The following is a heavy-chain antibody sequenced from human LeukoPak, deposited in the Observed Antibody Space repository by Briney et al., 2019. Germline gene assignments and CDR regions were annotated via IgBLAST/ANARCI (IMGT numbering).Heavy chain of an antibody. D-gene: IGHD1-20*01. CDR3: ARGPRITGASYYYYGMDV. CDR1: GGTFSSYA. Sequence: SVKVSRKASGGTFSSYAISWVRQAPGQGLEWMGGIIPIFGTANYAQKFPGRVRITADESTSTAYMELSSLRSEDTAVYYCARGPRITGASYYYYGMDVWGQGTTVTVSS. CDR2: IIPIFGTA. V-gene: IGHV1-69*13. J-gene: IGHJ6*02.